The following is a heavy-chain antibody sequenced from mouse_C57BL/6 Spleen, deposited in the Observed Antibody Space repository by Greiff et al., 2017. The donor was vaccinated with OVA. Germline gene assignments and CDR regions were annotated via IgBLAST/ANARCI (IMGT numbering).Heavy chain of an antibody. CDR1: GYTFTSYG. CDR3: ARRGAYGNYVKDAMDY. V-gene: IGHV1-81*01. D-gene: IGHD2-1*01. Sequence: VQLQQSGAELARPGASVKLSCKASGYTFTSYGISWVKQRTGQGLEWIGEIYPRSGNTYYNAKFTGKATLTADKSSSTGYMELRSLTSEDSAVYFCARRGAYGNYVKDAMDYWGQGTSVTVSS. CDR2: IYPRSGNT. J-gene: IGHJ4*01.